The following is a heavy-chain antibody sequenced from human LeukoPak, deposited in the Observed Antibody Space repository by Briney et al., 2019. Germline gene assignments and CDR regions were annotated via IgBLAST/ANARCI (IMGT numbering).Heavy chain of an antibody. Sequence: GGSLRLSCGVPGFTFSSYAVSWVRQAPGKGLEWVSLISAISGISYYADSVKGRFTISRDNANNTLYLQMNSLRAEDTAVYYCAKVKSATVPIFDYWGQGTQVTVSS. CDR1: GFTFSSYA. CDR3: AKVKSATVPIFDY. D-gene: IGHD3-10*01. J-gene: IGHJ4*02. CDR2: ISAISGIS. V-gene: IGHV3-23*01.